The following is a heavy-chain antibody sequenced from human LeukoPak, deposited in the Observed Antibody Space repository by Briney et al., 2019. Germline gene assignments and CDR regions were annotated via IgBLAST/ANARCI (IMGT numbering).Heavy chain of an antibody. Sequence: GGSLRLSCAASGFIFSSYAMSWVRQGPARGLEWLSSLRGDGETFYADSVKGRFTLSRDEPRNMVYFQLNNLRVGDTAVYYCAKASWVSTADAVLWGQGVLVTVSS. CDR1: GFIFSSYA. V-gene: IGHV3-23*01. CDR3: AKASWVSTADAVL. J-gene: IGHJ4*02. CDR2: LRGDGET. D-gene: IGHD2-8*01.